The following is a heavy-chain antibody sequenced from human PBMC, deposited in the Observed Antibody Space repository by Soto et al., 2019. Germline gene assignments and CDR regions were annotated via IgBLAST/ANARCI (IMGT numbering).Heavy chain of an antibody. CDR1: GGSISNYY. Sequence: QVQLQESGPGLVKPSETLSLTCTVSGGSISNYYWSWIRQPPGTGLEWIGYIYYSGSTNYNPSLKSRVTISLDTSKNQFSLKLSSVTAADTAVYYCARIYCSTSNCNYYYYMDVWGKGTTVTVSS. D-gene: IGHD2-2*01. CDR3: ARIYCSTSNCNYYYYMDV. CDR2: IYYSGST. V-gene: IGHV4-59*01. J-gene: IGHJ6*03.